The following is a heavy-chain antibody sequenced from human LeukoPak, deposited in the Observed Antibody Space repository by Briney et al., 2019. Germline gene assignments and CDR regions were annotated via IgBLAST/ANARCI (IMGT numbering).Heavy chain of an antibody. CDR2: ISKDGSIT. V-gene: IGHV3-30*04. CDR1: RFTFSSYS. CDR3: ARESYGDFYFDY. D-gene: IGHD4-17*01. J-gene: IGHJ4*02. Sequence: AGRCLRLSCAASRFTFSSYSMHWVRQAPGKGLEWVALISKDGSITFYADSVKGRFTISRDNSKNTLYLQINSLRTEDTSVYFCARESYGDFYFDYWGQGDMVAASS.